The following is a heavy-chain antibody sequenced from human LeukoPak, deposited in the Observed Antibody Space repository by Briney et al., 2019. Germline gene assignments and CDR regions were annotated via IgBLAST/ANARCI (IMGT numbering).Heavy chain of an antibody. CDR2: LRSDGKTD. D-gene: IGHD3-22*01. J-gene: IGHJ3*02. CDR3: ARDLWASDGTGIYYYGLVDGFEI. Sequence: GGSLRLSCEASGFSLTSYDIHWVRQTLGKGLEWVAFLRSDGKTDNYADSVKGRFTLSRDNSKNILNLQLNSLRPEDTAVYYCARDLWASDGTGIYYYGLVDGFEIWGQGTMVTVSS. V-gene: IGHV3-30*02. CDR1: GFSLTSYD.